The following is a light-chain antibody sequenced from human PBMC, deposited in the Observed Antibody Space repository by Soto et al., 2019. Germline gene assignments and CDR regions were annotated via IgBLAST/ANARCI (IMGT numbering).Light chain of an antibody. CDR1: SSDVGGYNY. CDR2: DVS. Sequence: QSALTQPASVSGSPGQSITISCTGTSSDVGGYNYVSWYQQHPGKAPKLMIYDVSNRPSGVSNRFSGSKSGNTASLTISGLQAEDEADYYCSSYTRSSTWVFGGGTKVTVL. V-gene: IGLV2-14*01. J-gene: IGLJ3*02. CDR3: SSYTRSSTWV.